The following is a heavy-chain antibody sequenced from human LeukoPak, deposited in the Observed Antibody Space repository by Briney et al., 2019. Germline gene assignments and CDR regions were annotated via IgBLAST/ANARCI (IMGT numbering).Heavy chain of an antibody. D-gene: IGHD6-19*01. J-gene: IGHJ3*02. CDR1: GFTFSSYA. V-gene: IGHV3-23*01. Sequence: GSLRLSCAASGFTFSSYAMSWVRQAPGKGLEWVSAISGSGGSTYYADSVKGRFTISRDNSKNTLYLQMNSLRAEDTAVYYCARHSSGWYRGDAFDIWGQGTMVTVSS. CDR3: ARHSSGWYRGDAFDI. CDR2: ISGSGGST.